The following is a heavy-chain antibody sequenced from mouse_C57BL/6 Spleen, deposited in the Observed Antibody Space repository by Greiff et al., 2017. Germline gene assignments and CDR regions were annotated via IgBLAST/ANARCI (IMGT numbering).Heavy chain of an antibody. CDR3: TRRGAQATAWFAY. CDR2: IYPGNSDT. J-gene: IGHJ3*01. CDR1: GYTFTSYW. V-gene: IGHV1-5*01. D-gene: IGHD3-2*02. Sequence: VQLQQSGTVLARPGASVKMSCKTSGYTFTSYWMHWVKQRPGQGLEWIGAIYPGNSDTSYNQKFKGKAKLTAVTSASTAYMELSSLTNEDSAVYYCTRRGAQATAWFAYWGQGTLVTVSA.